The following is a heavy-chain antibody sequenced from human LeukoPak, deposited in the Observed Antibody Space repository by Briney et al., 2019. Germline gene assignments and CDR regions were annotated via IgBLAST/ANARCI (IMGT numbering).Heavy chain of an antibody. CDR1: GFTFSSYG. J-gene: IGHJ5*02. D-gene: IGHD5-18*01. CDR2: ISGSGGST. Sequence: GGSLRLSCAASGFTFSSYGMHWVRQAPGKGLKGSSPISGSGGSTYYADSVKGRFTISRDNSKNTLYLQMNSLRAEDTAVYYCARERVDTTMASWFDPWGQGTLVTVSS. CDR3: ARERVDTTMASWFDP. V-gene: IGHV3-23*01.